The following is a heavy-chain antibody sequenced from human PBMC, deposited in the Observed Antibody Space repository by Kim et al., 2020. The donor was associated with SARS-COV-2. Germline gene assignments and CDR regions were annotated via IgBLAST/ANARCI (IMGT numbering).Heavy chain of an antibody. Sequence: GGSLRLSCAASGFTFSSYSMNWVRQAPGKGLEWVSYISSSSSTIYYADSVKGRFTISRDNAKNSLYLQMNSLRDEDTAVYYCARDLPYYYDSSVPENYFDDWGQGTLVTVSS. J-gene: IGHJ4*02. CDR2: ISSSSSTI. CDR3: ARDLPYYYDSSVPENYFDD. CDR1: GFTFSSYS. V-gene: IGHV3-48*02. D-gene: IGHD3-22*01.